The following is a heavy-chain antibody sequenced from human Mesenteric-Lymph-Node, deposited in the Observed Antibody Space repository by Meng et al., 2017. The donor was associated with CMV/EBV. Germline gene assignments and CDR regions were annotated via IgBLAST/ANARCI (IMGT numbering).Heavy chain of an antibody. CDR2: ISPNSGNT. CDR3: ALTDYSNYYYGMDV. Sequence: ASVKVSCKASGYTFNNYGVSWVRQAPGQGLEWMGWISPNSGNTNYAQNLKDRVTMTTDTSMSTAYMELSSLRSEDTAVYYCALTDYSNYYYGMDVWGQGTTVTVSS. D-gene: IGHD4-11*01. V-gene: IGHV1-18*01. J-gene: IGHJ6*02. CDR1: GYTFNNYG.